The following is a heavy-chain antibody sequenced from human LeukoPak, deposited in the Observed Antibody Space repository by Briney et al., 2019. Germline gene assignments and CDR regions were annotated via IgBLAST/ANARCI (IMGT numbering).Heavy chain of an antibody. CDR1: GYSFTSYW. V-gene: IGHV5-10-1*01. D-gene: IGHD1-14*01. J-gene: IGHJ4*02. CDR3: ATGAWATGAY. Sequence: GESLKISRKGSGYSFTSYWISWVRQMPGKGLEWMGRIDPSDSYTNYSPSFQGHVTISADKSISTAYLQWSSLKASDTAMYYCATGAWATGAYWGQGTLVTVSS. CDR2: IDPSDSYT.